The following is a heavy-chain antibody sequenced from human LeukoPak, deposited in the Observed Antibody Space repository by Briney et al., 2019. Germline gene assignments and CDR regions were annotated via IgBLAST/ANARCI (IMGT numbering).Heavy chain of an antibody. Sequence: PGGSLRLSCAASGFTFSSYSMNWVRQAPGEGLEWVSSISSSSSYIYYADSVKGRFTISRDNAKNSLYLQMNSLRAEDTAVYYCARAPRRYCSSTSCARGAFDIWGQGTMVTVSS. J-gene: IGHJ3*02. V-gene: IGHV3-21*01. CDR1: GFTFSSYS. CDR3: ARAPRRYCSSTSCARGAFDI. D-gene: IGHD2-2*01. CDR2: ISSSSSYI.